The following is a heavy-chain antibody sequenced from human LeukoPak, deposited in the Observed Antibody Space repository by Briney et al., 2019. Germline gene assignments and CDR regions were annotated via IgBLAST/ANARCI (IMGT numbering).Heavy chain of an antibody. Sequence: GGSLRLSCAASGFTFSSYSMNWVRQAPGKGLEWVSSISSSSSYIYYADSVKGRFTISRDNSKNTLYLQMNSLRAEDTAVYYCAKDGVSAYSSSAWGQGTLVTVSS. D-gene: IGHD6-6*01. CDR1: GFTFSSYS. V-gene: IGHV3-21*04. CDR3: AKDGVSAYSSSA. J-gene: IGHJ5*02. CDR2: ISSSSSYI.